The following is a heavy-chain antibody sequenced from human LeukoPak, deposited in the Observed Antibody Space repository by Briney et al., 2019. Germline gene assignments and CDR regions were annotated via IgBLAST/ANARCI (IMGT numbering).Heavy chain of an antibody. CDR3: AREGGPYRPLDY. CDR2: FSYNVHS. CDR1: GGSVSSSNYY. Sequence: SETLSLTCTVSGGSVSSSNYYWSWNRQPPGKGLEWVGFFSYNVHSDYNPSLKSRVTISVDTSKNQFSLRLSSVTAADTAVYYCAREGGPYRPLDYSGQGTLVTVSS. J-gene: IGHJ4*02. V-gene: IGHV4-61*01.